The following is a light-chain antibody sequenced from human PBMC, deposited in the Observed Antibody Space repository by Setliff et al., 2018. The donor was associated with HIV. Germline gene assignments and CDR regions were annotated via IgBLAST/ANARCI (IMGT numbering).Light chain of an antibody. CDR1: SSDVGAYNH. CDR3: CSYAGSSTVV. CDR2: DVT. Sequence: QSALTQPASVSGSPGQSITISCTGTSSDVGAYNHVSWYQQHPGTAPKLIIYDVTKRPSGVSNRFSGSKSGNTASLTISGLQAEDEADYYCCSYAGSSTVVFGGGTKVTVL. V-gene: IGLV2-23*02. J-gene: IGLJ2*01.